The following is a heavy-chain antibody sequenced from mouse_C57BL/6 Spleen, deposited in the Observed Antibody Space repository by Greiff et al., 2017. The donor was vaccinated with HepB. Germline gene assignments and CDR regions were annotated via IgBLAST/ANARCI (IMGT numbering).Heavy chain of an antibody. V-gene: IGHV1-64*01. D-gene: IGHD2-3*01. J-gene: IGHJ1*03. Sequence: VQLQQPGAELVKPGASVKLSCKASGYTFTSYWMHWVKQRPGQGLEWIGMIHPNSGSTNYNEKFKSKATLTVDKSSSTAYMQLSSLTSEDSAVYYCARKGLYDGYYVYFDVWGTGTTVTVSS. CDR2: IHPNSGST. CDR1: GYTFTSYW. CDR3: ARKGLYDGYYVYFDV.